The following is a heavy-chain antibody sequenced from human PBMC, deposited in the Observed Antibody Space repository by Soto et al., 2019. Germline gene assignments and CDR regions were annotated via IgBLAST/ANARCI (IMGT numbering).Heavy chain of an antibody. CDR1: GASVSSNSAA. D-gene: IGHD6-13*01. V-gene: IGHV6-1*01. J-gene: IGHJ3*02. CDR3: ARDKGSLAAPNAFDI. Sequence: SQTLSLTCAISGASVSSNSAAWNFIRQSPSRGLEWLGRTYYRSKWYNYYALSVKSRITINPDTSKNQFSLQLSPVTPEDTAVYYCARDKGSLAAPNAFDIWGQGTMVTVSS. CDR2: TYYRSKWYN.